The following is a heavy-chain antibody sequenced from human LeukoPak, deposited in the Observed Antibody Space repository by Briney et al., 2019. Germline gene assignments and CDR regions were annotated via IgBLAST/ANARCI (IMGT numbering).Heavy chain of an antibody. D-gene: IGHD6-19*01. CDR3: TNRQWLAKTPYTFDY. Sequence: PGGSLRLSCAVSGFSFSNAWMAWVRQAPGKGLEWVGRIKSKTDGGTTDYAAPVKGRFTISRDDSKDTLYLQMNSLKTEDTAVYYCTNRQWLAKTPYTFDYWGQGTLVTVSS. J-gene: IGHJ4*02. CDR1: GFSFSNAW. V-gene: IGHV3-15*01. CDR2: IKSKTDGGTT.